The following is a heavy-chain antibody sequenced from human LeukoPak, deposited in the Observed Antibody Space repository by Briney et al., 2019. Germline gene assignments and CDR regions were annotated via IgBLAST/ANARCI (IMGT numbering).Heavy chain of an antibody. V-gene: IGHV1-69*05. CDR3: ARAITIFGVVTPFDT. CDR2: IIPIFGTA. J-gene: IGHJ5*02. D-gene: IGHD3-3*01. Sequence: ASVKVSCKASGGTFSSYAISWVRQAPGQGLEWMGGIIPIFGTANYAQKFQGRVTITTDESTSTAYMELSSLRSEDTAVYYCARAITIFGVVTPFDTGAQRPLLTVST. CDR1: GGTFSSYA.